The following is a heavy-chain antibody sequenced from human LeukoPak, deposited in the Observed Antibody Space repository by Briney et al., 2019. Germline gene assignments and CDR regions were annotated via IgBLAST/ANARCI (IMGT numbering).Heavy chain of an antibody. CDR1: GYTFTGYY. Sequence: ASVKVSCKASGYTFTGYYMHWVRQAPGQGLEWMGWINPNSGGTNYAQKFQGRVTITRDTSASTAYMELSSLRSEDMAVYYCARDRRDRLDYWGQGTLVTVSS. J-gene: IGHJ4*02. V-gene: IGHV1-2*02. CDR2: INPNSGGT. CDR3: ARDRRDRLDY. D-gene: IGHD5-24*01.